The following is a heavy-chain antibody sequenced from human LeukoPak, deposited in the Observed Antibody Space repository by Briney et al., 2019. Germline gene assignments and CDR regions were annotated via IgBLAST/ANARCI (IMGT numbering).Heavy chain of an antibody. D-gene: IGHD1-1*01. J-gene: IGHJ4*02. CDR2: ISGSGGST. CDR1: GFTFSSYA. V-gene: IGHV3-23*01. CDR3: ARESGTTETSCFDY. Sequence: GGCLRLSCAASGFTFSSYAITWVRQAPGKGLEWVSAISGSGGSTFYADSVKGRFTISRDNSKNTLYLQMNSLRAEDTAVYYCARESGTTETSCFDYWGQGTLVTVSS.